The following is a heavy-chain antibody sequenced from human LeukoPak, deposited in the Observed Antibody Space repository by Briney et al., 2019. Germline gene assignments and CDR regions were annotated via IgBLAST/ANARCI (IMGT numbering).Heavy chain of an antibody. CDR2: INLDGSST. CDR3: ARDKPRTGLRRAYAAV. Sequence: GGSLRLSCAASGWTYYDNFRHWVRQAPGKGLVWVSRINLDGSSTTYADSVKGRFTISRDNAKNTLYLQMNSLRAEDTAVYGCARDKPRTGLRRAYAAVGGKGTTVTVSS. J-gene: IGHJ6*04. CDR1: GWTYYDNF. D-gene: IGHD4-17*01. V-gene: IGHV3-74*01.